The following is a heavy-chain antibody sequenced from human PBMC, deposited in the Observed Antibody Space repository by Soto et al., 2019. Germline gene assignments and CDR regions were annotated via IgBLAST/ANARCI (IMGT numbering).Heavy chain of an antibody. CDR2: IYYSGST. CDR3: ARLRSAAGRPFDP. V-gene: IGHV4-39*01. Sequence: QLQLQESGPGLVKPSETLSLTCTVSGGSISSSSYYWGWIRQPPGKGLEWIGSIYYSGSTYYNPSLKSRVTISVDTSKNQFSLKLSSVTAADTAVYYCARLRSAAGRPFDPWGQGTLVTVSS. J-gene: IGHJ5*02. D-gene: IGHD6-13*01. CDR1: GGSISSSSYY.